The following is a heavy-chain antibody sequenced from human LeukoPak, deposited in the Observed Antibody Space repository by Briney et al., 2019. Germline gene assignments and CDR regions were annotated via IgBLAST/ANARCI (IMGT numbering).Heavy chain of an antibody. D-gene: IGHD2-21*02. CDR3: ARAAYCGGDCYWKERYYYYYGMDV. V-gene: IGHV4-34*01. CDR1: GGSFSGYY. CDR2: INHSGST. J-gene: IGHJ6*02. Sequence: SETLSLTCAVYGGSFSGYYWSWIRQPPGKGLEWIGEINHSGSTNYNPSLKSRVTISVDTSKNQFSPKLSSVTAADTAVYYCARAAYCGGDCYWKERYYYYYGMDVWGQGTTVTVSS.